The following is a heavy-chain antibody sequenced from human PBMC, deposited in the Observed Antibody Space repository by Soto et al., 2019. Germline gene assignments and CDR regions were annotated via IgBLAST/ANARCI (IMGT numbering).Heavy chain of an antibody. CDR1: GGSISSSNW. D-gene: IGHD2-8*01. J-gene: IGHJ5*02. Sequence: KPSETLSLTCAVSGGSISSSNWWSWIRQPPGKGLEWIGSIYYSGSTYYNPSLKSRVTISVDTSKNQFSLKLSSVTAADTAVYYCARHSKIVLMVYAIGDNWFDPWGQGTLVTVSS. V-gene: IGHV4-39*01. CDR2: IYYSGST. CDR3: ARHSKIVLMVYAIGDNWFDP.